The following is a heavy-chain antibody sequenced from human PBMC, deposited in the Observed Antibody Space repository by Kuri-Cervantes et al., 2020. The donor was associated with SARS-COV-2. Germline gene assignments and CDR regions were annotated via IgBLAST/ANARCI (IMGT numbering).Heavy chain of an antibody. CDR1: GYIFTSYD. V-gene: IGHV1-8*01. J-gene: IGHJ5*02. CDR2: KNPNSGNK. Sequence: SVKVSCKASGYIFTSYDISWVRQATGQGIEWMGWKNPNSGNKGYAQRFQGRLSMTRDTSISTVYMELSSLRSDDTAVYYCARGTLQQLVRNWFDPWGQGTLVTVSS. CDR3: ARGTLQQLVRNWFDP. D-gene: IGHD6-13*01.